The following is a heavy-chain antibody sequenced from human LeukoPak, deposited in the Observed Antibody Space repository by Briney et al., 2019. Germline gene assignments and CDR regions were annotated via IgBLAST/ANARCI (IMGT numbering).Heavy chain of an antibody. J-gene: IGHJ4*02. V-gene: IGHV4-59*08. CDR2: IYYSGST. D-gene: IGHD4-4*01. CDR1: GGSISSYY. Sequence: SETLSLTCTVSGGSISSYYWSWIRQPPGKGLEWIGYIYYSGSTNYNPSLKSRVTISVDTSKNQSSLKLSSVTAADTAVYYCARGYSKRRFDYWGQGTLVTVSS. CDR3: ARGYSKRRFDY.